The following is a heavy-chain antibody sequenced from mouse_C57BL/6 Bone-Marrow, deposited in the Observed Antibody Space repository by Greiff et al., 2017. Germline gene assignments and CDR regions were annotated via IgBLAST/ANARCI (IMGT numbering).Heavy chain of an antibody. Sequence: EVQLVESGGGLVKPGGSLKLSCAASGFTFSSYAMSWVRQTPEKRLEWVATISDGGSYTYYPDTVKGRFTISRDNAKNNLYLHMSHLKTEDTAMYYSARDMVVRHWDLDVWGTGTTVTVSS. J-gene: IGHJ1*03. CDR1: GFTFSSYA. D-gene: IGHD2-1*01. CDR3: ARDMVVRHWDLDV. CDR2: ISDGGSYT. V-gene: IGHV5-4*01.